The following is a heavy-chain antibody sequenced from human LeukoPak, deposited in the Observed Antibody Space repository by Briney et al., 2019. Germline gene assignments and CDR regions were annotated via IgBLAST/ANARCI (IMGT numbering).Heavy chain of an antibody. CDR3: ARFLSGGVIVYYFDY. CDR2: IYDSGST. V-gene: IGHV4-30-4*01. J-gene: IGHJ4*02. Sequence: SQTLSLTCTVSGVSISSGDDYWRWIRQPPGKGLEWIGNIYDSGSTYYNPSLKSRVTISVDTSKNQFSLKLSSVTAADTAVYYCARFLSGGVIVYYFDYWGQGTLVTVSS. CDR1: GVSISSGDDY. D-gene: IGHD3-16*02.